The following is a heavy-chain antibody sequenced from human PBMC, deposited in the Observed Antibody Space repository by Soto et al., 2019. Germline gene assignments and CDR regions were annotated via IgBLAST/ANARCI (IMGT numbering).Heavy chain of an antibody. Sequence: QVQLVESGGGVVQPGRSLRLSCAASGFTFSSYGMHWVRQAPGKGLEWVAVISYDGSNKYYADSVKGQFTISRDNSKNTLYLQMNSLRAEDTAVYYCAKDTIAVAPTFDYWGQGTLVTVSS. CDR2: ISYDGSNK. V-gene: IGHV3-30*18. J-gene: IGHJ4*02. CDR3: AKDTIAVAPTFDY. D-gene: IGHD6-19*01. CDR1: GFTFSSYG.